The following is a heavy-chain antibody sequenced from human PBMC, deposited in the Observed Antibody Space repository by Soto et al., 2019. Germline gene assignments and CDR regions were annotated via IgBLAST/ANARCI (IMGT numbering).Heavy chain of an antibody. CDR3: ARDRGGSLDV. CDR1: GFIYSSHG. J-gene: IGHJ3*01. D-gene: IGHD3-10*01. Sequence: PGGSLRLSCAASGFIYSSHGIHWARQAPGKGLEWVAVIWYDGSNKFYADSVKGRFTISRDNSKNMSYLQMTSLRGEDMAVYFCARDRGGSLDVWGPGTMVTV. V-gene: IGHV3-33*08. CDR2: IWYDGSNK.